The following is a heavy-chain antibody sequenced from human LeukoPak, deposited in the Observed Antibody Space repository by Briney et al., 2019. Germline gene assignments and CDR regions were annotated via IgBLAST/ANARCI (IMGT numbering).Heavy chain of an antibody. J-gene: IGHJ5*02. CDR3: RRHTIFHP. V-gene: IGHV3-48*02. D-gene: IGHD3-9*01. Sequence: GGSLRLSCEASGFRFSDYSMNWVRQTPGKGLEWISYISSSDSTTYYTDSVRGRFTISRDNAKSSLYLLMNSLRDEDMCFSSRRRHTIFHPWGQGTLVTVSS. CDR1: GFRFSDYS. CDR2: ISSSDSTT.